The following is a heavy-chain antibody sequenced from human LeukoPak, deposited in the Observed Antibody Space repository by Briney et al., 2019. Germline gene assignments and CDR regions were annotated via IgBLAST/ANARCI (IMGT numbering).Heavy chain of an antibody. V-gene: IGHV1-18*01. D-gene: IGHD2/OR15-2a*01. CDR3: ARDGASWRASLITFYYDAMDV. CDR1: GYTFINYG. Sequence: GASVTVSCKASGYTFINYGISWVRQAPGQGLEWMGWISVYNGDTNYEQKFQGRVTMTTDTSTNTAYMELRSLRSDDTAVYYCARDGASWRASLITFYYDAMDVWGQGTTVTVSS. J-gene: IGHJ6*02. CDR2: ISVYNGDT.